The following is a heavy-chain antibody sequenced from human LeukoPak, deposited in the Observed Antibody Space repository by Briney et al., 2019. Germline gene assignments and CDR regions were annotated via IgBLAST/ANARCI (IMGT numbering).Heavy chain of an antibody. V-gene: IGHV4-39*07. CDR2: IYYSGST. Sequence: PSETLSLTCTVSGGSISSSSYYWGWIRQPPGKGLEWIGSIYYSGSTYYNPSLKSRVTISVDTSKNQFSLKLSSVTAADTAVYYCARQRGWHYFDYWGQGTLVTVSS. CDR1: GGSISSSSYY. CDR3: ARQRGWHYFDY. D-gene: IGHD3-10*01. J-gene: IGHJ4*02.